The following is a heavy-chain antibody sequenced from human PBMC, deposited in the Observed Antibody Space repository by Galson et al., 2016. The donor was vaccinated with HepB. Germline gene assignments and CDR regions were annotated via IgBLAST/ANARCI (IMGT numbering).Heavy chain of an antibody. J-gene: IGHJ4*02. Sequence: SLRLSCAASGFTFRNYALSWVRRAPGKGLEWVSHIDGPTLNTHYADSVRGRFSIYRDNSRDTLYLQMDSLTAEDSAIYYCTTWLSHHFHYWGQGTRVTVSS. D-gene: IGHD6-19*01. CDR3: TTWLSHHFHY. CDR2: IDGPTLNT. CDR1: GFTFRNYA. V-gene: IGHV3-23*01.